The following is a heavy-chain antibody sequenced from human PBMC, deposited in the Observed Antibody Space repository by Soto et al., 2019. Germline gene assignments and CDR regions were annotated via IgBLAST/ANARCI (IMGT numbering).Heavy chain of an antibody. CDR3: ATAXVYDFENXXXXXDXXXX. Sequence: WESLKISCKASGYSFSFYWIGWVRQMPGKGLEWMAIMYPDDSDIRYSPSFEAHVTISADKSTSTAFLQWSSLKASDTAMYYCATAXVYDFENXXXXXDXXXXWGQGTLVNVYS. CDR1: GYSFSFYW. D-gene: IGHD3-22*01. J-gene: IGHJ1*01. V-gene: IGHV5-51*01. CDR2: MYPDDSDI.